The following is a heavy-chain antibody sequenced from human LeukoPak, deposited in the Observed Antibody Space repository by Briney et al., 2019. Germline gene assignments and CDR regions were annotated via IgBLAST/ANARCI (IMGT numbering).Heavy chain of an antibody. Sequence: SETLSLTCTVSGGSISSYYWSWIRQPPGKGLEWIGYIYYSGSTNYNPSLKSRVTISVDTSKNQFSLKLSSVTAADTAVYYCARGGVRYFDWLFSNWFDPWGQGTLVTASS. D-gene: IGHD3-9*01. V-gene: IGHV4-59*01. CDR3: ARGGVRYFDWLFSNWFDP. CDR1: GGSISSYY. CDR2: IYYSGST. J-gene: IGHJ5*02.